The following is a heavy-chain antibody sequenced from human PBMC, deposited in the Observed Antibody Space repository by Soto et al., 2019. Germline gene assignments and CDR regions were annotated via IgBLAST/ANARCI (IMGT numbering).Heavy chain of an antibody. CDR1: GFTFSGSW. CDR3: ARVHDYVWGSYRFGMDV. CDR2: IKQDGSEK. Sequence: GGSLRLSCEASGFTFSGSWMTWVRQAPGKGLEWAANIKQDGSEKYYVDYVKGRFTISRDNAKNSLYLQMNSLRAEDTSVYYCARVHDYVWGSYRFGMDVWGKGTTVTVS. V-gene: IGHV3-7*01. D-gene: IGHD3-16*02. J-gene: IGHJ6*04.